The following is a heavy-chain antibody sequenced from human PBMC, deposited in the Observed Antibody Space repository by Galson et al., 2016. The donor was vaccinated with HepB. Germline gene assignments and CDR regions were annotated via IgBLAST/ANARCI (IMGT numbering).Heavy chain of an antibody. D-gene: IGHD6-13*01. CDR3: AREAWTAAAGVSWFDP. CDR2: IYYSGST. CDR1: GGSISSSNLY. Sequence: SETLSLTCTVSGGSISSSNLYWGWIRQPPGKGLEWIGTIYYSGSTYYNPSLKSRVTISVDTSNNQFSLKLSSVTAADTAVYYCAREAWTAAAGVSWFDPGGQGTLVTVSS. J-gene: IGHJ5*02. V-gene: IGHV4-39*07.